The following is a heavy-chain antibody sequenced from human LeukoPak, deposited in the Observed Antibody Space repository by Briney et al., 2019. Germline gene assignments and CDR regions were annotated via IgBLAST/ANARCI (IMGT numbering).Heavy chain of an antibody. CDR3: ARDRETGYCSSTSCYIVY. D-gene: IGHD2-2*02. J-gene: IGHJ4*02. V-gene: IGHV1-18*01. CDR1: GYTFTSYG. CDR2: ISAYNGNT. Sequence: VASVKVSCKASGYTFTSYGISWVRQAPGQGLEWMGWISAYNGNTNYAQKFQGRVTMTRDTSTSTVYMELSSLRSEDTAVYYCARDRETGYCSSTSCYIVYWGQGTLVTVSS.